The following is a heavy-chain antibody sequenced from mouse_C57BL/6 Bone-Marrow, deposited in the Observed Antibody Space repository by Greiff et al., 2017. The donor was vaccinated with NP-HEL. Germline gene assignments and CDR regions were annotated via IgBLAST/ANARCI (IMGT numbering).Heavy chain of an antibody. V-gene: IGHV3-6*01. Sequence: VQLKESGPGLVKPSQSLSLTCSVTGYSITSGYYWNWIRQFPGNKLEWMGYISYDGSNNYNPSLKNRISITRDTSKNQFFLKLNSVTTEDTATYYCARDGWLLQAYWGQGTLVTVSA. CDR2: ISYDGSN. CDR1: GYSITSGYY. D-gene: IGHD2-3*01. CDR3: ARDGWLLQAY. J-gene: IGHJ3*01.